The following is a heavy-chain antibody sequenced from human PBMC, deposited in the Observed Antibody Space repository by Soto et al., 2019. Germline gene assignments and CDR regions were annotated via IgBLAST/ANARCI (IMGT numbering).Heavy chain of an antibody. CDR3: ARHSLALRKNNWFDP. D-gene: IGHD3-3*02. CDR1: GDSIISSDFY. J-gene: IGHJ5*02. Sequence: SETLSLTCTVSGDSIISSDFYWGWVRQPPGKGLEWIGSIFYPGSSYYNPSLKSRVTMSVDTSKNQFSLRLRSVTAVDTALYFCARHSLALRKNNWFDPWGEGIMVTVSS. V-gene: IGHV4-39*01. CDR2: IFYPGSS.